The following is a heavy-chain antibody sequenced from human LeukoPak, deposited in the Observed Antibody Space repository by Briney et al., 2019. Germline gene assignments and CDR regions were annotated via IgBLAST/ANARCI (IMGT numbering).Heavy chain of an antibody. D-gene: IGHD6-6*01. CDR3: TRHSAARPNDFDY. Sequence: GGSLRLSCAASVFNFSGSALQWVRQASGKGPELVGRIRSKANSYATAYAASVKGRFTISRDDSKNTAYLQMNSLKTEDTAVYYCTRHSAARPNDFDYWGQGTLVTVSS. CDR2: IRSKANSYAT. CDR1: VFNFSGSA. V-gene: IGHV3-73*01. J-gene: IGHJ4*02.